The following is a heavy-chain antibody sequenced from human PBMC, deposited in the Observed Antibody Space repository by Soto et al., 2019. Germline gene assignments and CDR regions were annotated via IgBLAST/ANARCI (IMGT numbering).Heavy chain of an antibody. CDR2: IYYSGNT. J-gene: IGHJ4*02. CDR1: GGSISSGGYY. D-gene: IGHD2-2*01. CDR3: ARSSTSANYFDY. Sequence: SETLSLTCTVSGGSISSGGYYWSWIRQHPGKGLEWIGYIYYSGNTYYNPSLQSRVTISVDTSKNQFSLKLSSVTAADTAVYYCARSSTSANYFDYWGQGTLVTVSS. V-gene: IGHV4-31*03.